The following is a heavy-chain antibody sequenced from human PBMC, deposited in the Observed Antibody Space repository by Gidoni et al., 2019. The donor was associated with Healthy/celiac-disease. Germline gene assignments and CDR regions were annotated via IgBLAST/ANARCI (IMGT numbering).Heavy chain of an antibody. D-gene: IGHD6-19*01. J-gene: IGHJ4*02. CDR3: ARGGGIEVGFDY. CDR1: GYTFTGYY. V-gene: IGHV1-2*02. CDR2: INPNRGGT. Sequence: QVQLVQSGAEVKKPGASVTVSCKASGYTFTGYYMHWVRQAPGQGLEWMGWINPNRGGTNYEQKFQGGVPMTRDTSISTAYMELSRLRSDDTAVYYCARGGGIEVGFDYWGQGTLVTVSS.